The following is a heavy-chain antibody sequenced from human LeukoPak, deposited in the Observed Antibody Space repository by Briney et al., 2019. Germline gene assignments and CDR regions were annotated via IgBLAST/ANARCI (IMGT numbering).Heavy chain of an antibody. CDR1: GYTLTELS. Sequence: ASVKVSCKVSGYTLTELSMHWVRQAPGKGLEWMGGFDPEDGETIYAQKFQGRVTMTEDTSTDTAYMELSSLRSEDTAVYYCATDLMVTPGPGYWGQGTLVTVSS. V-gene: IGHV1-24*01. D-gene: IGHD4-23*01. CDR3: ATDLMVTPGPGY. J-gene: IGHJ4*02. CDR2: FDPEDGET.